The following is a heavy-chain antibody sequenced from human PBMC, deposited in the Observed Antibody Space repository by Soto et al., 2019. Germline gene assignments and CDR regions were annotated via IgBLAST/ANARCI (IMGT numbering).Heavy chain of an antibody. Sequence: QVQVVQSGAEVKKPGASVKVSCKASGYTFTSYARNWVRQAPGQRLEWMGWINAGNGNTKYSQKFQGRVTIIRDTSASTADMEVSRLGSEATAVDSCVRGVLALMDVWDHGTTVTVS. CDR1: GYTFTSYA. D-gene: IGHD6-13*01. CDR3: VRGVLALMDV. CDR2: INAGNGNT. V-gene: IGHV1-3*01. J-gene: IGHJ6*02.